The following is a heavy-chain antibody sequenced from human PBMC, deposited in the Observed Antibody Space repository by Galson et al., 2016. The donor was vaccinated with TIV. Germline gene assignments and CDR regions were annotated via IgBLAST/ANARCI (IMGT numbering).Heavy chain of an antibody. CDR1: GDSISAYY. CDR2: IYGSGDT. J-gene: IGHJ4*02. D-gene: IGHD3-22*01. V-gene: IGHV4-59*01. CDR3: ARSSYDSSVYIDH. Sequence: ETLSLTCSVSGDSISAYYWSWIRQSPRKELEWIGYIYGSGDTNYNPSLENRVTISLDTSKNQVSLILTSVTTADTAIYFCARSSYDSSVYIDHWGQGALVTVSS.